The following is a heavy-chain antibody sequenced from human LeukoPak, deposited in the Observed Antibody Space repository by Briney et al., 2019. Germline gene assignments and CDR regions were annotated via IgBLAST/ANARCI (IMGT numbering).Heavy chain of an antibody. CDR3: ARGGYPPDDAFDI. CDR1: GFTFSDHY. Sequence: PGGSLRLSCAASGFTFSDHYIDWVRQAPGKGLEWVGRTRNKANSYTTEYAASVKGRFTISRDDSKNSLYLQMNSLKTEDTAVYYCARGGYPPDDAFDIWGQGTMVTVSS. CDR2: TRNKANSYTT. J-gene: IGHJ3*02. V-gene: IGHV3-72*01. D-gene: IGHD5-12*01.